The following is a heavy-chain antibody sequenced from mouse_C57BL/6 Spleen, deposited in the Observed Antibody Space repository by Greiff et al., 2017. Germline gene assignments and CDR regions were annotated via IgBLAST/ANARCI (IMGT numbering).Heavy chain of an antibody. V-gene: IGHV1-69*01. Sequence: QVQLQQPGAELVMPGASVKLSCKASGYTFTSYWMHWVKQRPGQGLEWIGEIDPSDSYTNYNQKFKGKSTLTVDKSSSTAYMQLSSLTSADSAVYYWGTLRLRPRRRGVCVDWGEGTTLSVSS. D-gene: IGHD2-2*01. J-gene: IGHJ2*01. CDR3: GTLRLRPRRRGVCVD. CDR1: GYTFTSYW. CDR2: IDPSDSYT.